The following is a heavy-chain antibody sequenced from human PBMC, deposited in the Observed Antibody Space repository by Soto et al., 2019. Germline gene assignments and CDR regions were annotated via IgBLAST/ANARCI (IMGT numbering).Heavy chain of an antibody. V-gene: IGHV3-30-3*01. J-gene: IGHJ4*02. CDR2: ISYDGSNK. CDR1: GFTFSSYA. CDR3: ARAGGRSVVVPAANDY. D-gene: IGHD2-2*01. Sequence: ESGGGVVQPGRSLRLSCAASGFTFSSYAMHWVRQAPGKGLEWVAVISYDGSNKYYADSVKGRFTISRDNSKNTLYLQMNSLRAEDTAVYYCARAGGRSVVVPAANDYWGQGTLVTVSS.